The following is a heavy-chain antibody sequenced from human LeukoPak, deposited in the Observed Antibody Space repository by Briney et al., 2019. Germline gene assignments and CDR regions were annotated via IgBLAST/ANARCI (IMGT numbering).Heavy chain of an antibody. D-gene: IGHD3-22*01. Sequence: GGSLRLSCAASGFTFSIYAMSWVRQAPGKGLEWVSSISSKGELTFYADSVNGRFTISRDNSESTLYLQMNILRAEDTAIYYCTRDRPNYYGSDGHYYRRNGDYWGQGTLVTVSS. CDR2: ISSKGELT. CDR1: GFTFSIYA. V-gene: IGHV3-23*01. CDR3: TRDRPNYYGSDGHYYRRNGDY. J-gene: IGHJ4*02.